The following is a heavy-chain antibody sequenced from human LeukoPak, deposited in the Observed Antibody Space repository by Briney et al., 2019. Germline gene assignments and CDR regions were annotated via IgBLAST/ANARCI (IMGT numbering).Heavy chain of an antibody. CDR3: ARFYCSSTSCFNDY. Sequence: PGGSLRLSCAASGFTFSSYWMSWVRQAPGKGLEWVANIKQDGSEKYYVDSVKGRFIISRDNAKNSLYLQMNSLRAEDTAVYYCARFYCSSTSCFNDYWGQGTLVTVSS. J-gene: IGHJ4*02. V-gene: IGHV3-7*01. CDR1: GFTFSSYW. CDR2: IKQDGSEK. D-gene: IGHD2-2*01.